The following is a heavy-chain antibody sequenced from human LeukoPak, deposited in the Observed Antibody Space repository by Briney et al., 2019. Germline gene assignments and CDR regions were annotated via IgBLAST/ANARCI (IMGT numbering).Heavy chain of an antibody. Sequence: GASVKVSCKASGYTFSDHYMQWVRQAPGQGFEWLGWINPNSGGTSYAQKFQGRVTMTRDTPISTAYMELSRLGSDDTAVYYCARGALDHATVTNYFEYWGQGTLVTVSS. J-gene: IGHJ4*02. V-gene: IGHV1-2*02. CDR1: GYTFSDHY. D-gene: IGHD4-17*01. CDR3: ARGALDHATVTNYFEY. CDR2: INPNSGGT.